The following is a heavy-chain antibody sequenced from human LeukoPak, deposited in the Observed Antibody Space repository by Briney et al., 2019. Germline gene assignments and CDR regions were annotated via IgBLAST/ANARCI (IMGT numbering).Heavy chain of an antibody. J-gene: IGHJ4*02. V-gene: IGHV1-2*02. Sequence: ASVKVSRKASGYTFTGYYMHWVRQAPGQGLEWMGWINPNSGGTNYAQKFQGRVTMTRDTSISTAYMELSRLRSDDTAVYYCARGDWLLPSYFDYWGQGTLVTVSS. CDR1: GYTFTGYY. D-gene: IGHD3-9*01. CDR2: INPNSGGT. CDR3: ARGDWLLPSYFDY.